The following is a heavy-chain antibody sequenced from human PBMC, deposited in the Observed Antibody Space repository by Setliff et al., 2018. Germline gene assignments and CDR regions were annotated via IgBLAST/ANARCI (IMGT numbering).Heavy chain of an antibody. V-gene: IGHV4-59*01. CDR2: IQKSGSA. D-gene: IGHD3-10*01. CDR3: ARLSWDGLRYYGLDV. Sequence: PSETLSLTCNVSGVSISSYYWSWIRQPPGKGLECIGYIQKSGSANYNPSLMSRVTISVGTSRNQFSLKLRSVTAADTAVYYCARLSWDGLRYYGLDVWGQGATVTVSS. J-gene: IGHJ6*02. CDR1: GVSISSYY.